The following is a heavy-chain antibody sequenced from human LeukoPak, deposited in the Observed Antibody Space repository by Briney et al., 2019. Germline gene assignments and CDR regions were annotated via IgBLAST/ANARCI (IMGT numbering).Heavy chain of an antibody. CDR3: ARKQLWSHDY. V-gene: IGHV4-39*07. J-gene: IGHJ4*02. D-gene: IGHD5-18*01. CDR1: GGSISSSSYY. CDR2: IYYSGST. Sequence: SETLSLTCTVSGGSISSSSYYWGWIRQPPGKGLEWIGSIYYSGSTYYNPSLKSRVTISVDTSKNQFSLKLSSVTAADTAVYYCARKQLWSHDYWGQGTLVTVSS.